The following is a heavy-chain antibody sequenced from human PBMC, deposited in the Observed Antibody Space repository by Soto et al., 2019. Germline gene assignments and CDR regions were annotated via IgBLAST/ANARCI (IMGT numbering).Heavy chain of an antibody. CDR1: GFTFSSYS. CDR3: ASSDILTGYYSGGFDY. J-gene: IGHJ4*02. CDR2: ISSSSSTI. V-gene: IGHV3-48*02. Sequence: PGGSLRLSCVASGFTFSSYSMNWVRQAPGKGLEWVSYISSSSSTIYYADSVKGRFTISRDNAKNSLYLQMNSLRDEDTAVYYCASSDILTGYYSGGFDYWGQGTLVTVSS. D-gene: IGHD3-9*01.